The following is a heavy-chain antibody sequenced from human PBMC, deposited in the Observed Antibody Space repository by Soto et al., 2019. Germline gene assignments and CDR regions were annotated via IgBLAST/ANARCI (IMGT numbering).Heavy chain of an antibody. D-gene: IGHD3-3*01. CDR2: INTGNGNT. CDR1: GYTFTSYA. Sequence: ASVKVSCKASGYTFTSYAIHWVRQAPGQRLEWMGWINTGNGNTKYSQKFQGRVTMTRDTSASTAYMELRSLRSDDTAVYYCARDPLYDFWSFYYNYYYYYYGMDVRAQRTTVTGSS. V-gene: IGHV1-3*04. CDR3: ARDPLYDFWSFYYNYYYYYYGMDV. J-gene: IGHJ6*02.